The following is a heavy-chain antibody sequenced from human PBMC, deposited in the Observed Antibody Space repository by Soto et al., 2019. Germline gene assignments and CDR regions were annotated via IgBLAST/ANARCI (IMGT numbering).Heavy chain of an antibody. Sequence: GGSLRLSCSASGFTFGDFALTWFRQTPGKGLEWVGFIRSKPYGGTAEYAASVKGRFTISRDDSKSIAYLQMNSLKTEDTAFYYCTRVHTTGPVIPDYWGQGTPVTVS. D-gene: IGHD3-9*01. CDR1: GFTFGDFA. V-gene: IGHV3-49*03. CDR2: IRSKPYGGTA. J-gene: IGHJ4*02. CDR3: TRVHTTGPVIPDY.